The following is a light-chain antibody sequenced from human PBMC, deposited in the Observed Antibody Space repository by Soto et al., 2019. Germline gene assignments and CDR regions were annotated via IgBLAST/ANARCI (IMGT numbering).Light chain of an antibody. V-gene: IGLV2-14*01. CDR3: SSYTSSSTWV. CDR2: EVT. J-gene: IGLJ3*02. CDR1: SSDVGGYNH. Sequence: QSVLTQPASVSGSPGQSITISCTGTSSDVGGYNHVSSYQQDPGKAPQLMIYEVTNRPSGVSNRFSGSKSGNTASLTISGLEAEDEADYYCSSYTSSSTWVFGGGTKLTVL.